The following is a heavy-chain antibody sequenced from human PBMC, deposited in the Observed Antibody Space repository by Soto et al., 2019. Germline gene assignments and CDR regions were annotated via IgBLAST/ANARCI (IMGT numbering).Heavy chain of an antibody. CDR3: ARDGIAAAPRGAFDI. V-gene: IGHV1-18*04. Sequence: ASVNVSCKASGYTFTSYGISWVRQAPGQGLEWMGWISAYNGNTNYAQKLQGRVTMTTDTSTSTAYMELRSLRSDDTAVYYCARDGIAAAPRGAFDIWGQGTMVTVSS. CDR2: ISAYNGNT. J-gene: IGHJ3*02. D-gene: IGHD6-13*01. CDR1: GYTFTSYG.